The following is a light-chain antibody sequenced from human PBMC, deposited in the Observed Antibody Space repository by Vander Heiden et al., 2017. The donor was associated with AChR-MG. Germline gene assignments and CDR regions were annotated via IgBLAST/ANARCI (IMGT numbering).Light chain of an antibody. Sequence: YDLTQPPSVSVSPGQTASITCSGDKLGDKYASWYQQKPGQSHVLVIYQSSKRPSGIPERFTGSNSESTATLTISGTQAMDEADYYCQAWDNSLVVFGGGTKLTVL. J-gene: IGLJ2*01. CDR2: QSS. CDR3: QAWDNSLVV. V-gene: IGLV3-1*01. CDR1: KLGDKY.